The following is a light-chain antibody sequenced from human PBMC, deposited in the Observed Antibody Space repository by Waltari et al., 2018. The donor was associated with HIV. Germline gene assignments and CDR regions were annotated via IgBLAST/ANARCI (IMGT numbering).Light chain of an antibody. J-gene: IGKJ5*01. CDR3: KQYKSYPLT. CDR1: QDIVNY. V-gene: IGKV1-16*02. Sequence: DIQMTQSPSSLSASVGDRVTITCRASQDIVNYLVWFQQKPGEAPKSLIYAASSLQRGVPSKFRGSGSGTDFTLTIDTLHSEDSATYYCKQYKSYPLTFGQGTRLEIK. CDR2: AAS.